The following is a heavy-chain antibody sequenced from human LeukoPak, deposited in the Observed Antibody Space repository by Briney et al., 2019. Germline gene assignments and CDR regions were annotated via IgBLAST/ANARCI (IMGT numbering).Heavy chain of an antibody. CDR2: INPYSGDT. J-gene: IGHJ4*02. CDR1: GSTFTGYN. V-gene: IGHV1-2*06. Sequence: ASVTVSCTASGSTFTGYNIHWVRQAPGQGLEWMGRINPYSGDTNFAQKFQGRVTMTRDTSITTAYMDLSSLTPDDTAVYFCARDQGSLTRSWYTGYWGQGTQVTVSS. CDR3: ARDQGSLTRSWYTGY. D-gene: IGHD6-13*01.